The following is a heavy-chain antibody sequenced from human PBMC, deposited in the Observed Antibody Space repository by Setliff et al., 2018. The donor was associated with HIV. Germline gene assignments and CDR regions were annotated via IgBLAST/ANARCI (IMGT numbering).Heavy chain of an antibody. CDR3: ARMAGDSGYPFDN. J-gene: IGHJ4*02. V-gene: IGHV4-4*09. D-gene: IGHD5-12*01. CDR2: ISSSGSI. CDR1: GDSISNDY. Sequence: SETLSLTCSVSGDSISNDYWNWIRQPPGKGLEWIGYISSSGSISYNPSLKSRVTISVDTSKNQFSLKLTSVTAADTAFYFCARMAGDSGYPFDNWGQGTLVTVSS.